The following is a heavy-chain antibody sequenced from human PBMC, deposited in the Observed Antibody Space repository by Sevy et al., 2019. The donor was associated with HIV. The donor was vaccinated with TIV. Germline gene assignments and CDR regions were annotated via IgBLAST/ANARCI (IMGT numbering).Heavy chain of an antibody. D-gene: IGHD3-10*01. V-gene: IGHV3-15*01. CDR1: GFTFSNAW. Sequence: GGSLRLSCAASGFTFSNAWMSWVRQAPGKGLEWVGRIKSKTDGGTTDYAAPVKGRFTISRDDSKNTLYLQMNSLKTEDTAVYYCTAFILWPPPLFDYWGQGTLVTVSS. CDR2: IKSKTDGGTT. CDR3: TAFILWPPPLFDY. J-gene: IGHJ4*02.